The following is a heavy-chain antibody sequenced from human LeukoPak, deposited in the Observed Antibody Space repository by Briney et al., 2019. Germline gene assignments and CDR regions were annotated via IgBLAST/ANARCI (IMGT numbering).Heavy chain of an antibody. D-gene: IGHD4-17*01. Sequence: GASVKVSCKTSGYTFPNYGISWVRQAPGQGLEWMGWISAYNGNTNYAQKLQGRVTMTTDTSTSTAYMELRSLRSDDTAVYYCARGYGDYVTDSLDYWGQGTLVTVSS. CDR3: ARGYGDYVTDSLDY. J-gene: IGHJ4*02. CDR1: GYTFPNYG. CDR2: ISAYNGNT. V-gene: IGHV1-18*01.